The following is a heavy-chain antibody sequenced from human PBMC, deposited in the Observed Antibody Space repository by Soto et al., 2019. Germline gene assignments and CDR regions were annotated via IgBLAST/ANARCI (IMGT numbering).Heavy chain of an antibody. CDR1: GFIFGSYW. V-gene: IGHV3-7*01. Sequence: EVQLAESGGGVVQPGGSLRLSCAASGFIFGSYWMSWVRQAPGKGLEWVAKIKIDGSEKYYVDYVKGRFTISRNNAKNSLYLQMNSLRAEDSAVYYCARRDDYVHFDFWGQGTLVTVSS. D-gene: IGHD4-17*01. J-gene: IGHJ4*02. CDR3: ARRDDYVHFDF. CDR2: IKIDGSEK.